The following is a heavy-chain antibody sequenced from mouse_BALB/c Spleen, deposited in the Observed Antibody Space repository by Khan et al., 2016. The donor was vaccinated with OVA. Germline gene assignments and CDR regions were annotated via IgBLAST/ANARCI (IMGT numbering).Heavy chain of an antibody. J-gene: IGHJ2*01. CDR1: GYTLTSYW. CDR2: INPSNGRT. D-gene: IGHD2-1*01. CDR3: ARLLINFDY. Sequence: QVQLQQPGAELVNPGASVNLSCKASGYTLTSYWMHWVKQRPGQGLEWIGEINPSNGRTNYNEKFKSKATLTVDKSSSTAYMQRSSPTSEDSAVYYCARLLINFDYWGQGTTHTVSS. V-gene: IGHV1S81*02.